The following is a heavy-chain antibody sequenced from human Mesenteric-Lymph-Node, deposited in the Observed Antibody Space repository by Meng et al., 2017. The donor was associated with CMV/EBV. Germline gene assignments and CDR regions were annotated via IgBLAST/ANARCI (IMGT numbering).Heavy chain of an antibody. D-gene: IGHD7-27*01. V-gene: IGHV3-48*04. CDR1: GFTFSSYS. Sequence: GGSLRLSCAASGFTFSSYSMNWVRQAPGKGLEWVSYISSSGSTIYYADSVKGRFTISRDNAKNSLYLQMNSLTAEDTAIYYCSRRLGGLTGDLSGDCWGQGTLVTVSS. CDR3: SRRLGGLTGDLSGDC. J-gene: IGHJ4*02. CDR2: ISSSGSTI.